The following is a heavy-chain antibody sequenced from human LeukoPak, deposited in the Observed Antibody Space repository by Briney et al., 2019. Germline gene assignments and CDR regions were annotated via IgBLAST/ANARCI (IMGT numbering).Heavy chain of an antibody. Sequence: GGSLRLSCAASGFTFSNAWMTWVRQAPGKGLEWVAFIRYDGSNKYYADSVKGRFTISRDNSKNTLYLQMNSLRAEDTAVYYCAKDRYTLIDYWGQGTLVTVSS. D-gene: IGHD5-18*01. J-gene: IGHJ4*02. CDR1: GFTFSNAW. CDR3: AKDRYTLIDY. CDR2: IRYDGSNK. V-gene: IGHV3-30*02.